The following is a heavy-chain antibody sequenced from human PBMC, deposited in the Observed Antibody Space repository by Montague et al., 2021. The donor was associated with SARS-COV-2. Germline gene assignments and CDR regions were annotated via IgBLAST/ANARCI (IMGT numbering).Heavy chain of an antibody. Sequence: PELVTPTQTLTLTCTFSGFSLSTSGMCVSWIRQPPGKALEWLALXGWDDDKYYSTSLKTRLTISKDTFKNQVVLTMTNMDPVDTATYYCARIWGATRGDAFDIWGQGTMVTVSS. CDR2: XGWDDDK. J-gene: IGHJ3*02. CDR1: GFSLSTSGMC. D-gene: IGHD1-26*01. CDR3: ARIWGATRGDAFDI. V-gene: IGHV2-70*01.